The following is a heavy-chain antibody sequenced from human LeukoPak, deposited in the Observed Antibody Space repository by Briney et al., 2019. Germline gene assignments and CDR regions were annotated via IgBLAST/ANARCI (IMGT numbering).Heavy chain of an antibody. CDR2: ISTYNGNT. J-gene: IGHJ4*02. V-gene: IGHV1-18*01. CDR3: ARDDPLGYCSSTSCPFDY. Sequence: AASVKLSCKVSGHTFTSYGISWVRQAPRHGLEWMGWISTYNGNTNYTQKLQGRVTMTTDTSTSTAYMELRSLRSDDTAVYYCARDDPLGYCSSTSCPFDYWGQGTLVTVSS. CDR1: GHTFTSYG. D-gene: IGHD2-2*01.